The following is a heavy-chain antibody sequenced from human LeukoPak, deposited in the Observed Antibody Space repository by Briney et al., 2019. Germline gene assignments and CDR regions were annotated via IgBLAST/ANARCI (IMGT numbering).Heavy chain of an antibody. CDR2: INHNGRT. Sequence: SETLSLTCAVSGGSLSGYFWGWIRQPPGKGLEWIGEINHNGRTNYNASLKSRVTISADTSKNILSLKLSSVTAADTAVYYCARVRAEVRGVINDLDYWGQGTLVTVSS. CDR3: ARVRAEVRGVINDLDY. CDR1: GGSLSGYF. V-gene: IGHV4-34*01. J-gene: IGHJ4*02. D-gene: IGHD3-10*01.